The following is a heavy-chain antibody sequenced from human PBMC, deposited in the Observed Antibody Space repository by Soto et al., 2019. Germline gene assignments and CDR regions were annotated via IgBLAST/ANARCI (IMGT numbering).Heavy chain of an antibody. CDR2: ISYDGTNK. Sequence: TGGSLRLSCAASGFTFNSYAFHWVRQAPGKGLEWVAVISYDGTNKYYTDSVKGRFTISRDNSKNTLYLQMNSLRPEDTAVYYCARGGFHWYFDLWGRGTLVTVSS. J-gene: IGHJ2*01. V-gene: IGHV3-30-3*01. CDR3: ARGGFHWYFDL. CDR1: GFTFNSYA.